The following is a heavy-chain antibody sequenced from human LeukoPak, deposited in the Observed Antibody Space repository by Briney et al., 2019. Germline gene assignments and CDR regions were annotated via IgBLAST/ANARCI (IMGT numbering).Heavy chain of an antibody. CDR2: IYPADSDT. CDR3: ARHTSALSHDF. Sequence: GESLKISCQGSGYSFDNYWTAWVRQMPGKGLELMGVIYPADSDTKYSPSLQGQVTISADKSINTAYMQWSSLKASDTAIYYCARHTSALSHDFWGQRTLVTVSS. J-gene: IGHJ4*02. D-gene: IGHD3-10*01. CDR1: GYSFDNYW. V-gene: IGHV5-51*01.